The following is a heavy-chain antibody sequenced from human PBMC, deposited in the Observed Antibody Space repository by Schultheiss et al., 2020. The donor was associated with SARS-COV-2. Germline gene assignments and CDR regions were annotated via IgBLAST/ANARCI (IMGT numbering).Heavy chain of an antibody. CDR2: INHSGST. V-gene: IGHV4-34*01. J-gene: IGHJ4*02. D-gene: IGHD1-7*01. Sequence: ETLSLTCAIYGGSFSGYYWSWIRQPPGKGLEWIGEINHSGSTNYNPSLKSRVTISVDTSKNQFSLRLSSVTAADTAVYYCARNSNWNYEFGGQGTLVTVSS. CDR1: GGSFSGYY. CDR3: ARNSNWNYEF.